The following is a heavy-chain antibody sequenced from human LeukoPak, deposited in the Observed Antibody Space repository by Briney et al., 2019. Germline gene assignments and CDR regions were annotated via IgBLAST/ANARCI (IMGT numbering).Heavy chain of an antibody. CDR2: IFYSGST. CDR1: GGSISSYY. D-gene: IGHD5-18*01. V-gene: IGHV4-59*01. Sequence: TTSETLSLTCTVSGGSISSYYWSWIRQPPRKGLEWIGYIFYSGSTNYNPSLKSRVTISVDTSKNQFSLKLSSVTAADTAVYYCARVGLYSYGPGFDYWGQGTLVTVSS. CDR3: ARVGLYSYGPGFDY. J-gene: IGHJ4*02.